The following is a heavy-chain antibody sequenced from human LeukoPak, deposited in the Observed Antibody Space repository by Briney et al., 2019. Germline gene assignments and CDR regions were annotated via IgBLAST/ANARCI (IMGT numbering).Heavy chain of an antibody. CDR3: AKGGWELPRTLDY. Sequence: GGSQRLSCAASGFTFSSYAMSWVRQAPGKGQEWVSAISGSGGSTYYADSVKGRFTISRDNSKNTLYLQMNSLRAEDTAVYYCAKGGWELPRTLDYWGQGTLVTVSS. V-gene: IGHV3-23*01. D-gene: IGHD1-26*01. CDR2: ISGSGGST. J-gene: IGHJ4*02. CDR1: GFTFSSYA.